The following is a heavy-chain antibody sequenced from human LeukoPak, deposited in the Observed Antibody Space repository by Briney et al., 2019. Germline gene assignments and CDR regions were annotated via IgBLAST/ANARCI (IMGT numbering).Heavy chain of an antibody. J-gene: IGHJ5*02. CDR2: IFSSGST. Sequence: SETLSLTCTVSGGSISVYTAYYWGWIRQPPGKGLEWIGGIFSSGSTYYNPSLKSRVTISVDTSKNQFSLKLSSVTAADTAVYYCARSPPGIAAAGTLGSFDPWGQGTLATVSS. D-gene: IGHD6-13*01. V-gene: IGHV4-39*07. CDR3: ARSPPGIAAAGTLGSFDP. CDR1: GGSISVYTAYY.